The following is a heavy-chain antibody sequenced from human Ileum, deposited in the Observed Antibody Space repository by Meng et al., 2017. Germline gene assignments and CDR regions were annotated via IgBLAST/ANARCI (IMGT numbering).Heavy chain of an antibody. CDR3: RLAYCIGDCGDY. Sequence: QVQLQQWGAGLLKPSGTLSLTCAFSGGSFSHYVLNWIRQFPGKGLEWIGQINHSGSSNYNPSLSSRVTISADMSKSQSSLKLSSVTAADTAVYYCRLAYCIGDCGDYWGQGTLVTVSS. V-gene: IGHV4-34*02. CDR1: GGSFSHYV. CDR2: INHSGSS. J-gene: IGHJ4*02. D-gene: IGHD2-21*02.